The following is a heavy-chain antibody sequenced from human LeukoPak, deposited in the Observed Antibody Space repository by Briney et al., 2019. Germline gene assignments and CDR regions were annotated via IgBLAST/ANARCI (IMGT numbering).Heavy chain of an antibody. D-gene: IGHD1-14*01. CDR1: GYTFTDYY. CDR3: ARVSSEPMGATDY. CDR2: INPNSGGT. J-gene: IGHJ4*02. Sequence: ASVKVSCKASGYTFTDYYIRWVRQAPGQGLEWMGWINPNSGGTNYAEKFQGRVTMTRGTSISTAYMELSRLRSDDTAVYYCARVSSEPMGATDYWGQGTLVTVSS. V-gene: IGHV1-2*02.